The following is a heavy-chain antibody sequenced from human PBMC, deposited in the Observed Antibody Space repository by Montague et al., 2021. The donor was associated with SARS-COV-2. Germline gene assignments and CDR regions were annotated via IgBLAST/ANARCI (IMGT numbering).Heavy chain of an antibody. CDR1: GDSMTSGSHF. J-gene: IGHJ6*02. CDR3: ARDRPESWRISPGLAGLFATIVHSASGMDV. D-gene: IGHD3-22*01. V-gene: IGHV4-61*09. CDR2: IQTSGTS. Sequence: TLSLTCTVSGDSMTSGSHFWTWIRQPAGKGLEWIGHIQTSGTSNYSPSLRDRITLSIDTSRNQFSLGLRSVTAADTAVYYCARDRPESWRISPGLAGLFATIVHSASGMDVWGRGTTVIVS.